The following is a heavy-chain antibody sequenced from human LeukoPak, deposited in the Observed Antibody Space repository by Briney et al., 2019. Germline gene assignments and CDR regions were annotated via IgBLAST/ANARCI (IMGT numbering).Heavy chain of an antibody. CDR1: GFTFITYG. CDR2: ISGSGGST. D-gene: IGHD1-26*01. CDR3: VKDVGIVGVPLDAFDI. J-gene: IGHJ3*02. Sequence: GSLRLSCAASGFTFITYGMSWVRQAPGKGLEWVSGISGSGGSTYYADSVQGRFTISRDNSKNTLYLQMNSLRAEDTAVYYCVKDVGIVGVPLDAFDIWGQGTMVTVSS. V-gene: IGHV3-23*01.